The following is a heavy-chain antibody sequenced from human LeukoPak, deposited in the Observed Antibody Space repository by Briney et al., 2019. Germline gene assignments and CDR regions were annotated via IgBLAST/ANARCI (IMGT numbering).Heavy chain of an antibody. CDR2: INNDEITT. J-gene: IGHJ4*02. D-gene: IGHD1-1*01. CDR1: GFTFSSLW. CDR3: ARGGPGTGMDY. V-gene: IGHV3-74*01. Sequence: SGGSLRLSCVASGFTFSSLWMHWVRQAPGKGLVWVSRINNDEITTTYADSVKGRFTISRDNAKNTLYLQMNSLRAEDTAIYYCARGGPGTGMDYWGQGALVTVSS.